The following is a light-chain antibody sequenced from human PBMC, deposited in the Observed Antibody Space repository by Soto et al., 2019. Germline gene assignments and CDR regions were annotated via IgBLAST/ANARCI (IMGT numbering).Light chain of an antibody. V-gene: IGKV3-20*01. J-gene: IGKJ4*01. Sequence: EIVLTQSPGTLSLSPGERATLSCRASQSVRSSYFAWYQQKPGQAPRLLIFGASTRAPGIPARFSGSGSGTDFTLTINRLEPEDFAVYYCQQYGSSPTFGGGTKVDIK. CDR1: QSVRSSY. CDR2: GAS. CDR3: QQYGSSPT.